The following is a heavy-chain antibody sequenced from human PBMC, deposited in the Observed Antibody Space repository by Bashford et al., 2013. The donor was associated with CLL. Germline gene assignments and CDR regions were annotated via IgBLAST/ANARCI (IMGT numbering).Heavy chain of an antibody. CDR2: INAGNGYS. CDR1: GYTSTTYG. CDR3: ARESGVVITGDDALDI. V-gene: IGHV1-3*01. J-gene: IGHJ3*02. D-gene: IGHD2-21*02. Sequence: ASVKVSCKASGYTSTTYGVHWVRQVTGQSLEWIGWINAGNGYSKYSQKFQDRVTITRDTSARTVYMELNSLTSEDTAVYYCARESGVVITGDDALDIWGRRDEWSPSPQ.